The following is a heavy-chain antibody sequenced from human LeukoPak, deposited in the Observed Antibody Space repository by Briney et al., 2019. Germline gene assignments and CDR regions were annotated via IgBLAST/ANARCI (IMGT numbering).Heavy chain of an antibody. J-gene: IGHJ4*02. Sequence: PGGSLRLSCAASGFTFSSYGMSWVRQAPGKGLEWVSAISGSGGSTYYADSVKGRFTISRDNSKNTLYLQMNSLRAEDTAVYYCAKDLPIVATITAFDYWSQGTLVTVSS. V-gene: IGHV3-23*01. CDR3: AKDLPIVATITAFDY. D-gene: IGHD5-12*01. CDR2: ISGSGGST. CDR1: GFTFSSYG.